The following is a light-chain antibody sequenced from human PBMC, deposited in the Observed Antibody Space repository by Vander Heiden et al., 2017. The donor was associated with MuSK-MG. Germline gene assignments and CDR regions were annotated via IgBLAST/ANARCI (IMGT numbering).Light chain of an antibody. CDR1: QGVLYTSTNKNY. Sequence: DILTTQSPDSLAVSLGERATSNCKSSQGVLYTSTNKNYLAWYQQKPGQPPKLLIYWASTRESGVPDRFSGSGSETDFTLTISSLQAEDVAVYYCQQDFSSPYTFGPGTKMEIK. CDR2: WAS. V-gene: IGKV4-1*01. CDR3: QQDFSSPYT. J-gene: IGKJ2*01.